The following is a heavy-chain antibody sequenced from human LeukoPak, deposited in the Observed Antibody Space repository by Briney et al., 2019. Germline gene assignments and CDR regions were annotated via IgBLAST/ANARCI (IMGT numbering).Heavy chain of an antibody. CDR2: ISSSSSTI. CDR1: GFTFSSYS. D-gene: IGHD2-8*01. J-gene: IGHJ6*02. Sequence: GGSLRLSCAASGFTFSSYSMNWVRQAPGKGLEWVSYISSSSSTIYYADSVKGRFTISRDNAKNTLYLQMNSLGAEDTAGYYCARCILLYGMDVWGQGTTVTVSS. CDR3: ARCILLYGMDV. V-gene: IGHV3-48*01.